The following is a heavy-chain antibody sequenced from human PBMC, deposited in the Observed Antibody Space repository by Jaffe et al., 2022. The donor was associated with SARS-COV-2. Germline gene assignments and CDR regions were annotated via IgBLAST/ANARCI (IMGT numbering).Heavy chain of an antibody. J-gene: IGHJ4*02. CDR1: GFTFDDYA. V-gene: IGHV3-43D*03. D-gene: IGHD2-21*02. Sequence: EVQLVESGGVVVQPGGSLRLSCAASGFTFDDYAMHWVRQAPGKGLEWVSLISWDGGSTYYADSVKGRFTISRDNSKNSLYLQMNSLRAEDTALYYCAKNADVVVTAISFDYWGQGTLVTVSS. CDR3: AKNADVVVTAISFDY. CDR2: ISWDGGST.